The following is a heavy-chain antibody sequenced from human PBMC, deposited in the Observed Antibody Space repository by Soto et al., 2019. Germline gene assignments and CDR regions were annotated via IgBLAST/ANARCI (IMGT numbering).Heavy chain of an antibody. Sequence: SWPTLVNPTQTLTLIGTYSGLSLSTSGRGVGWILQPPGKALEWLALIYWDDDKRYSPSLKSRLTITKYTSKNQVVLTMTNMDPVDTATYYCALGDNYYYGMEVWGQGTTVTVSS. V-gene: IGHV2-5*02. CDR3: ALGDNYYYGMEV. J-gene: IGHJ6*02. D-gene: IGHD3-9*01. CDR2: IYWDDDK. CDR1: GLSLSTSGRG.